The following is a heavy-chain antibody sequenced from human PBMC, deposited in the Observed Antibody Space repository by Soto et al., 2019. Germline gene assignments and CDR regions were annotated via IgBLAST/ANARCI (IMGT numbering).Heavy chain of an antibody. CDR2: ICYSGTT. D-gene: IGHD1-1*01. Sequence: QLQLQESGPGLVKPSETLSLTCNVSGGSISDTSYYWGWVRQPPGKGLEWFGSICYSGTTYYIPSLKSRVTMSVDTSKNQLSLSLNSVTAADTALYFCARHRRETGTYAQPLDYWGQGTLVTVSS. CDR3: ARHRRETGTYAQPLDY. CDR1: GGSISDTSYY. V-gene: IGHV4-39*01. J-gene: IGHJ4*02.